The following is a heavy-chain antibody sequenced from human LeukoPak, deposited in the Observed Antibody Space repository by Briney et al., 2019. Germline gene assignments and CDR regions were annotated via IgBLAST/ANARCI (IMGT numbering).Heavy chain of an antibody. CDR1: GFTLNNYA. Sequence: PGGSLRLSCAASGFTLNNYAMNWVRQAPGKGLVWVSRINSDGSSTSYADSVKGRFTISRDNAKNTLYLQMNSLRAEDTAVYYCAREARQWLVLRGNRFDPWGQGTLVTVSS. CDR3: AREARQWLVLRGNRFDP. D-gene: IGHD6-19*01. J-gene: IGHJ5*02. V-gene: IGHV3-74*01. CDR2: INSDGSST.